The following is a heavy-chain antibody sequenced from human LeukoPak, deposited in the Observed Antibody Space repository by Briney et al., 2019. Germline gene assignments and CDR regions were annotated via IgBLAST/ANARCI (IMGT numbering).Heavy chain of an antibody. Sequence: SETLSLTCTVSSGSISPYFWSWIRQPPGKGLKWIGYISYTGSTNYNPSLKSRVTISVDTSKNQFSLQLTSVTAADTAVYYCARDDYRGVTNFDPWGQGTLVTVSS. D-gene: IGHD3-10*01. V-gene: IGHV4-59*01. CDR1: SGSISPYF. J-gene: IGHJ5*02. CDR3: ARDDYRGVTNFDP. CDR2: ISYTGST.